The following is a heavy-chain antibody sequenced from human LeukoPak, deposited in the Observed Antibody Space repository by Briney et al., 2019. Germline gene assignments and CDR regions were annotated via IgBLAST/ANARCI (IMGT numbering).Heavy chain of an antibody. D-gene: IGHD1-26*01. V-gene: IGHV3-9*01. Sequence: PGGSLRLSCAASGFTFDDYAMHWVRQAPGKSLEWVSAINWNSVTIAYADSVKGRFTISRDNAKNSLYLQMNSLRTEDTALYYCARAKGASIVGATNWFDPWGQGTLVTVSS. CDR3: ARAKGASIVGATNWFDP. CDR1: GFTFDDYA. CDR2: INWNSVTI. J-gene: IGHJ5*02.